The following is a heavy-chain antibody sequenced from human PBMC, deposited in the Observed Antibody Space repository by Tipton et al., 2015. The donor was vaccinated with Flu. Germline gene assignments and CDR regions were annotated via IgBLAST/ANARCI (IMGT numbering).Heavy chain of an antibody. CDR2: ISHSGST. CDR1: GGSISSYY. V-gene: IGHV4-34*01. J-gene: IGHJ4*02. D-gene: IGHD4-11*01. Sequence: TLSLTCTVSGGSISSYYWSWIRQPPGKGLEWIGEISHSGSTNYNPSLKSRVTLSLDTSKTQFSLKMNSVTAADTAVYYCARDDRKELYSLWGQGTLVTVSS. CDR3: ARDDRKELYSL.